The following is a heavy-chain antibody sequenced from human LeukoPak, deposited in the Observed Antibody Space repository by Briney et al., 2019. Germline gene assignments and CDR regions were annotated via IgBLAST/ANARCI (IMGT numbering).Heavy chain of an antibody. CDR3: AKDRTHRRYYDSTGYYNQYDY. J-gene: IGHJ4*02. Sequence: GGSLRLSCAASEFIFSNFAMSWVRQAPGKGLEWVSTISGNAAATYYGDSVKGRFTISRDNSRNTLYLHMNSLRAEDTAIYCCAKDRTHRRYYDSTGYYNQYDYWGQGTLVTVSS. V-gene: IGHV3-23*01. CDR1: EFIFSNFA. CDR2: ISGNAAAT. D-gene: IGHD3-22*01.